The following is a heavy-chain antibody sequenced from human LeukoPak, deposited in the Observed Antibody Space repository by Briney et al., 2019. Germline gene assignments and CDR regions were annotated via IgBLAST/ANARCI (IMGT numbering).Heavy chain of an antibody. CDR1: GGSISSYY. V-gene: IGHV4-59*08. CDR2: IYYSGST. D-gene: IGHD3-10*01. CDR3: ARRATMVRGVII. J-gene: IGHJ4*02. Sequence: SETLSLTCTVSGGSISSYYWSWIRQPPGKGLEWIGYIYYSGSTNYNPSLKSRVTISVDTSKKQFSLKLSSVTAADTAVYYCARRATMVRGVIIWGQGTLVTVSS.